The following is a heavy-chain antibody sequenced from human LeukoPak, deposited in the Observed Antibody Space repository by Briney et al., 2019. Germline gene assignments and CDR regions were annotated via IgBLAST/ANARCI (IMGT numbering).Heavy chain of an antibody. J-gene: IGHJ4*02. CDR2: IYSGGST. V-gene: IGHV3-53*01. D-gene: IGHD3-22*01. CDR3: ATSGYYYRGAFDY. Sequence: GGSRRLSCAASGFTVSSNYMSWVRQAPGKGLEWVSVIYSGGSTYYADSVKGRFTISRDNSKNTLYLQMNSLRAEDTAVYYCATSGYYYRGAFDYWGQGTLVTVSS. CDR1: GFTVSSNY.